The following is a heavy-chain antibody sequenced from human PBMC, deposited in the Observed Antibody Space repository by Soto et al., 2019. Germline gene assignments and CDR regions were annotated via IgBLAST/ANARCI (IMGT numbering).Heavy chain of an antibody. CDR2: MNPNSGNT. CDR3: ATVGALGYCSSTSCPDFDY. CDR1: GYTFTSYD. J-gene: IGHJ4*02. V-gene: IGHV1-8*01. Sequence: QVQLVQSGAEVKKPGASVKVSCKASGYTFTSYDINWVRQATGQGLEWMGWMNPNSGNTGYAQKFQGRVTMTRNTSISTAYMELSSLRSEDTAVYYCATVGALGYCSSTSCPDFDYWGQGTLVTVSS. D-gene: IGHD2-2*01.